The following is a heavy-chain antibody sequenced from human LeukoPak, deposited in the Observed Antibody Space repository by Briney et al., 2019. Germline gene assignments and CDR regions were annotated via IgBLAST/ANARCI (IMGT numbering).Heavy chain of an antibody. CDR1: GGTFSSYA. CDR3: ATGAQYGLRGVAYFYYMHV. Sequence: SVKVSCKASGGTFSSYAISWVRQAPGQGLEWMGRIIPILGIANYAQKFQGRVTITADKSTSTAYMELSSLRSEDTAVYYCATGAQYGLRGVAYFYYMHVWGTGTTDTVSS. CDR2: IIPILGIA. J-gene: IGHJ6*03. D-gene: IGHD3-10*01. V-gene: IGHV1-69*04.